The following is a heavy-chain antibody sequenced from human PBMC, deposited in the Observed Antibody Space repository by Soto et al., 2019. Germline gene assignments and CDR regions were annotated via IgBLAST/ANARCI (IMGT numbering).Heavy chain of an antibody. CDR3: ARVSRDSSSFDY. CDR1: GFTFSSYS. V-gene: IGHV3-21*01. J-gene: IGHJ4*02. Sequence: PGGSLRLSCAASGFTFSSYSMNWVRQAPGKGLEWVSSISSSSSYIYYADSVKGRFTISRDNAKNSLYLQMNSLRAEDTAVYYCARVSRDSSSFDYWGQGTLVTVSS. D-gene: IGHD6-19*01. CDR2: ISSSSSYI.